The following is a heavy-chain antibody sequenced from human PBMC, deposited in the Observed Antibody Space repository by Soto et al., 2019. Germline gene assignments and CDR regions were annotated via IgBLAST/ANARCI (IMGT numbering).Heavy chain of an antibody. CDR3: AKSISRWFDNYYFDY. CDR1: GFTFSSYA. D-gene: IGHD3-10*01. CDR2: ISGSGGST. J-gene: IGHJ4*02. V-gene: IGHV3-23*01. Sequence: GGSLRLSCAASGFTFSSYAMSWVRQAPGKGLEWVSAISGSGGSTYYADSVKGRSTISRDNSKNTLYLQMNSLRAEDTAVYYCAKSISRWFDNYYFDYWGQGTLVTVSS.